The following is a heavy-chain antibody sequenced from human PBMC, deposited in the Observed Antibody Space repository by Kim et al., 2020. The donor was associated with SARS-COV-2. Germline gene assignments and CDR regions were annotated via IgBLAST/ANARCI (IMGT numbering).Heavy chain of an antibody. CDR1: GFTFSSYS. D-gene: IGHD6-19*01. CDR3: ARGRIAVAGTF. V-gene: IGHV3-48*04. CDR2: ISSSSSTI. J-gene: IGHJ4*02. Sequence: GGSLRLSCAASGFTFSSYSMNWVRQAPGKGLEWVSYISSSSSTIYYADSVKGRFTISRDNAKNSLYLQMNSLRAEDTAVYYCARGRIAVAGTFWGQGTLVTVSS.